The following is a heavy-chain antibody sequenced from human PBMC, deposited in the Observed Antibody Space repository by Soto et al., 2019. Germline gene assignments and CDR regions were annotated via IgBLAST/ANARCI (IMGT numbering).Heavy chain of an antibody. CDR1: GGSFSSYY. CDR3: ATHRSSTSCYYTFDP. Sequence: QVQLQQWGAGLLKPSETLSLTCAVYGGSFSSYYWSWIRQPPGKGLEWIGQINHYGSTDYNPSLKSRVTISVDTSKNHFSLRLSSVTAADTAMYYCATHRSSTSCYYTFDPWGQGTLVTVSS. V-gene: IGHV4-34*01. CDR2: INHYGST. J-gene: IGHJ5*02. D-gene: IGHD2-2*01.